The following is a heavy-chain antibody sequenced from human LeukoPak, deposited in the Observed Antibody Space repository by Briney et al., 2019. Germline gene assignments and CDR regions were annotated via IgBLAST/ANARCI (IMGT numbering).Heavy chain of an antibody. J-gene: IGHJ3*02. D-gene: IGHD2-21*02. CDR1: GFTFSSYI. V-gene: IGHV3-21*01. Sequence: PGGSLRLSCVASGFTFSSYIMNWVRQAPGEGLEWVSSFSSSSSYIYYADSVKGRFTISRDNAKNSLYLQMNSLRAEDTAVYYCAREAYCGGDCYLWAFDIWGQGTMVTVSS. CDR2: FSSSSSYI. CDR3: AREAYCGGDCYLWAFDI.